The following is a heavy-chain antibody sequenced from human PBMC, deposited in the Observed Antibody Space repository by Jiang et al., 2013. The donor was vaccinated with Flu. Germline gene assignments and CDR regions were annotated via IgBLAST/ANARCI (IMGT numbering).Heavy chain of an antibody. J-gene: IGHJ3*02. D-gene: IGHD5-24*01. CDR3: ARGGRGAVDI. CDR2: IYYSGKS. CDR1: GSINSVGYY. Sequence: GSINSVGYYWSWIRQHPGKGLEWIGYIYYSGKSYSNPSLQSRAIITLDTSKNHFSLTLNSVTAADTAVYYCARGGRGAVDIWGQGTMVTVSS. V-gene: IGHV4-31*02.